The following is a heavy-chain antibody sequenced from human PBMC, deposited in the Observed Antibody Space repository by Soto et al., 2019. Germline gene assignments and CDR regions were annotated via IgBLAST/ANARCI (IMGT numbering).Heavy chain of an antibody. Sequence: ASVKVSCKASGYTFTGYYMHWVRQAPGQGLEWMGWINPNSGGTNYAQKFQGWVTMTRDTSISTAYMELSRLRSDDTAVYYCARGISSSCPKCAFDIWGQGTMVTVSS. CDR2: INPNSGGT. J-gene: IGHJ3*02. V-gene: IGHV1-2*04. CDR1: GYTFTGYY. D-gene: IGHD6-13*01. CDR3: ARGISSSCPKCAFDI.